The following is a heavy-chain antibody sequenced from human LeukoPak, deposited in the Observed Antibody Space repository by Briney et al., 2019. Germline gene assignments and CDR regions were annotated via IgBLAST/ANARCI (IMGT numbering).Heavy chain of an antibody. Sequence: PSETLSLTCTVSGGSISSYYWGWIRQPPGKGLEWIGYIYYSGSTNYNPSLKSRVTISVDTSKNQFSLKLSSVTAADTAVYYCARAKYCSSTSCDAPYYMDVWGKGTTVTVSS. D-gene: IGHD2-2*01. CDR3: ARAKYCSSTSCDAPYYMDV. J-gene: IGHJ6*03. CDR2: IYYSGST. V-gene: IGHV4-59*01. CDR1: GGSISSYY.